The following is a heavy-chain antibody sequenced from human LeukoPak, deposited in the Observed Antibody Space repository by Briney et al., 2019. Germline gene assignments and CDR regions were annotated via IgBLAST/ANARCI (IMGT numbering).Heavy chain of an antibody. CDR1: GFTFDDYG. J-gene: IGHJ6*03. V-gene: IGHV3-21*01. CDR3: ARVKQQLVRLLGRDTTYYYYYYMDV. D-gene: IGHD6-13*01. Sequence: PGGSLRLSCAASGFTFDDYGMSWVRQAPGKGLEWVSSISSSSSYIYYADSVKGRFTISRDNAKNSLYLQMNSLRAEDTAVYFCARVKQQLVRLLGRDTTYYYYYYMDVWGKGTTVTVSS. CDR2: ISSSSSYI.